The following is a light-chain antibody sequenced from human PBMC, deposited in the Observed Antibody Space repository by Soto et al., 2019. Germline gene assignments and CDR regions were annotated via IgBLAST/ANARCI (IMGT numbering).Light chain of an antibody. CDR1: QSISIY. Sequence: DIQMTQSPSSLSASVGDRVTIACRASQSISIYLNWYQQKPGKAPKLLIYAASTLQSGVPSRFSDSGSGTNFTLTISSLQPEDSATYYCQHTYSWITFGQGTRLEIK. V-gene: IGKV1-39*01. CDR3: QHTYSWIT. CDR2: AAS. J-gene: IGKJ5*01.